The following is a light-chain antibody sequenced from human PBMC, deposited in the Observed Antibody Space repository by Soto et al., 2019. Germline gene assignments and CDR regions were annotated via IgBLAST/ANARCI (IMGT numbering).Light chain of an antibody. J-gene: IGLJ1*01. CDR1: SRDVGGHNY. V-gene: IGLV2-8*01. CDR3: SSYAGSNTHV. Sequence: QSALTQPPSASGSPGQSVTISCTGTSRDVGGHNYVSWYQQHPGKAPKLNIREVSKRPSGVPDRFSGSKSGNTASLTVSGLQAEDEADYYCSSYAGSNTHVFGTGTKLTVL. CDR2: EVS.